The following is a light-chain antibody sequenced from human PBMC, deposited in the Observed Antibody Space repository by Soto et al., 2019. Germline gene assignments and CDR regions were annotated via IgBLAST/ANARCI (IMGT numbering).Light chain of an antibody. Sequence: EIVLTQSPGTLSLSPVERATLSCRASQSVGSYLAWYQHKPGQAPRLLIYGASTRATGIPARFSGSGSGTEFTLTISSLQSEDFAVYYCQQYNNWPPVTFGQGTKVDIK. CDR3: QQYNNWPPVT. V-gene: IGKV3-15*01. CDR2: GAS. CDR1: QSVGSY. J-gene: IGKJ1*01.